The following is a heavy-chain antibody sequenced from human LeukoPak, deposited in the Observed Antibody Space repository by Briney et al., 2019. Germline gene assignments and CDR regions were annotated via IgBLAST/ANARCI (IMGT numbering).Heavy chain of an antibody. CDR1: GYTFTGYY. CDR2: INSNSGGT. CDR3: ASQYYYMDV. V-gene: IGHV1-2*02. Sequence: ASVKVSCKASGYTFTGYYMHWVRQAPGQGLEWMGWINSNSGGTNYAQKFQGRVTITADKSTSTAYMELSSLRSEDTAVYYCASQYYYMDVWGKGTTVTVSS. J-gene: IGHJ6*03.